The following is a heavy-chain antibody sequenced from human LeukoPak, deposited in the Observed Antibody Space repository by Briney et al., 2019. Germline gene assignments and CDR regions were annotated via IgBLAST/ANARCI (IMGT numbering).Heavy chain of an antibody. J-gene: IGHJ4*02. CDR3: ARGTMFPYYFDY. D-gene: IGHD3-10*02. Sequence: SETLSLTCAVYGGSFSGYYWSWIRQSPGKGLEWIGETYHSGSTNYNSSLKSRVTISLDTSKNQFSLKLSSVTAADTAVYYCARGTMFPYYFDYWGQGTLVTVSS. CDR1: GGSFSGYY. V-gene: IGHV4-34*01. CDR2: TYHSGST.